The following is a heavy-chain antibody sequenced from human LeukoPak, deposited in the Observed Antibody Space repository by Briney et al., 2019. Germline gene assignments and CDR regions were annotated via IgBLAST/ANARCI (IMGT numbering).Heavy chain of an antibody. D-gene: IGHD5-18*01. CDR1: GGSFSGYY. CDR3: ARLRRGYSYGSSTYYYYMDI. V-gene: IGHV4-34*01. Sequence: SEALSLTCAVYGGSFSGYYWSWIRQPPGKGLEWIGEINHSGSTNYNSSLKSRVTISVDTSKNQFSLKLSSVTAADTAVYYCARLRRGYSYGSSTYYYYMDIWGKGTTVTVSS. J-gene: IGHJ6*03. CDR2: INHSGST.